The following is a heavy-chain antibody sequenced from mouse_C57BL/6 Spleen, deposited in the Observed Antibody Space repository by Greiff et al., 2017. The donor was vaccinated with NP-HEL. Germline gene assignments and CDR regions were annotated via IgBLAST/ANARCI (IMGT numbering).Heavy chain of an antibody. V-gene: IGHV1-55*01. D-gene: IGHD3-2*02. J-gene: IGHJ2*01. Sequence: QLQQPGAELLPPFSSFTLSFNSSFYTFTSYWITWVKQRPGQGLEWIGDIYPGSGSTNYNEKFKSKATLTVDTSSSTAYMQLSSLTSEDSAVYYCASRTAQAYFDYWGQGTTLTVSS. CDR2: IYPGSGST. CDR3: ASRTAQAYFDY. CDR1: FYTFTSYW.